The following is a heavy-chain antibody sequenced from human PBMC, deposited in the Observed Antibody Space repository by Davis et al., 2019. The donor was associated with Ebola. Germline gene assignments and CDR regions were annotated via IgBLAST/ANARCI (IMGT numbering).Heavy chain of an antibody. D-gene: IGHD3-3*01. CDR3: ARDRRPYYDFWSGYPLWYFDY. Sequence: GESLKISCAASGFAFSNFAMHWVRQAPGKGLVWVSRINSDGSRTSYADSVKGRFTISRDNAKNTLYLQMNSLRAEDTAVYYCARDRRPYYDFWSGYPLWYFDYWGQGTLVTVSS. J-gene: IGHJ4*02. CDR1: GFAFSNFA. V-gene: IGHV3-74*01. CDR2: INSDGSRT.